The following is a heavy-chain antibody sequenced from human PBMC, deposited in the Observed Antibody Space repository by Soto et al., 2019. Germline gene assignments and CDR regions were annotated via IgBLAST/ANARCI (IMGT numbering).Heavy chain of an antibody. CDR3: ARRYGGAFDI. CDR2: IFYSGST. CDR1: GVSISSYY. D-gene: IGHD4-17*01. Sequence: PSETLSLTCTVSGVSISSYYWIWIRQPPGKGLEWIGYIFYSGSTNYNPSLKSRVTISVDTSKNQFSLKLSSVTAADTAVYYCARRYGGAFDIWGQGTMVTVSS. V-gene: IGHV4-59*08. J-gene: IGHJ3*02.